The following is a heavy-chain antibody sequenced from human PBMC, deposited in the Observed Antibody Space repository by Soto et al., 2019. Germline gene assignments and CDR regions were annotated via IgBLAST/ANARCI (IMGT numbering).Heavy chain of an antibody. CDR3: ALILTEEVIAAEGTGFGFAY. V-gene: IGHV2-26*01. D-gene: IGHD6-13*01. CDR2: IFSNDEK. J-gene: IGHJ4*02. CDR1: GFSLSNASMG. Sequence: QVTLKESGPVLVKPTETLTLTCTVSGFSLSNASMGVSWIRQPPGKALEWLAHIFSNDEKSYSTSLKSRLTISKNTSKSQVVLTMTNMDPVDTATYYCALILTEEVIAAEGTGFGFAYWGQGTLVTVSS.